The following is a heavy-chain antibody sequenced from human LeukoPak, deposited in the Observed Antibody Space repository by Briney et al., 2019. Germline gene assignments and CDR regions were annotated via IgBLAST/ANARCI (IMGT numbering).Heavy chain of an antibody. CDR3: ARGTLVNYYYYYGMDV. V-gene: IGHV4-59*01. CDR1: GGSISSYY. J-gene: IGHJ6*02. Sequence: SGTLSLTCTVSGGSISSYYWSWIRQPPGKGLEWIGYIYYSGSTNYNPSLKSRVTISVDTSKNQFSLKLSSVTAADTAVYYCARGTLVNYYYYYGMDVWGQGTTVTVSS. CDR2: IYYSGST. D-gene: IGHD4-23*01.